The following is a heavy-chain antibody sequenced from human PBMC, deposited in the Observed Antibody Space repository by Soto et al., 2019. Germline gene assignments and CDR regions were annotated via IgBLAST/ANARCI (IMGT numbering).Heavy chain of an antibody. D-gene: IGHD3-10*01. V-gene: IGHV3-9*01. CDR1: GFTFDDYA. J-gene: IGHJ5*02. CDR2: ISWNSGSI. CDR3: AKDRRPGSGSYYNVVPWFDP. Sequence: PGGSLRLSCAASGFTFDDYAMHWVRQAPGKGLEWVSGISWNSGSIGYADSVKGRFTTSRDNAKNSLYLQMNSLRAEDTALYYCAKDRRPGSGSYYNVVPWFDPWGQGTLVTVSS.